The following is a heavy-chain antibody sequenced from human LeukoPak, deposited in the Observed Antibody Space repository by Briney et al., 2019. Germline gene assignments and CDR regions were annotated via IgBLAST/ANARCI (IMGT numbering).Heavy chain of an antibody. CDR3: ARLGLAVAVAGTAISY. CDR1: GGSISSSSYY. V-gene: IGHV4-39*01. Sequence: PSETLSLTCTVSGGSISSSSYYWGWIRQPPGKGLEWIGRIYYSGSTYYNPSLKSRVTISVYTSKNQFSLKLSSVTAADTAVYYCARLGLAVAVAGTAISYWGQGTLVTVSS. D-gene: IGHD6-19*01. J-gene: IGHJ4*02. CDR2: IYYSGST.